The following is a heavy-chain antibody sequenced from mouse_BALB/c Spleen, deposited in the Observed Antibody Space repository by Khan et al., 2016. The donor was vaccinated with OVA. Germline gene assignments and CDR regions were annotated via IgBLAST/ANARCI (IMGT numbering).Heavy chain of an antibody. CDR1: GFSLTNYG. V-gene: IGHV2-6-1*01. CDR2: IWSDGST. D-gene: IGHD2-10*01. J-gene: IGHJ4*01. Sequence: QIQLVQSGPALVAPSQSLSITCTISGFSLTNYGVHWVRQPPGKGLEWLVVIWSDGSTTYNSALKSRLSISKDNSKSQVFLKMNSPQTDDTAMYYCARQPYYHYYIMDYWGQGTSVTVSS. CDR3: ARQPYYHYYIMDY.